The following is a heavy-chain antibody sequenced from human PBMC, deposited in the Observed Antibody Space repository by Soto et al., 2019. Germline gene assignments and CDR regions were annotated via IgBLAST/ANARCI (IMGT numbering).Heavy chain of an antibody. CDR1: GGSISSSSYY. CDR2: IYYSGST. D-gene: IGHD5-12*01. CDR3: ARRTPHVDIVATITWYYFDY. Sequence: PSETLSLTCTVSGGSISSSSYYWGWIRQPPGKGLEWIGSIYYSGSTYYNPSLKSRVTISVDTSKNQFSLKLSSVTAADTAVYYCARRTPHVDIVATITWYYFDYWGQGTLVTVS. J-gene: IGHJ4*02. V-gene: IGHV4-39*01.